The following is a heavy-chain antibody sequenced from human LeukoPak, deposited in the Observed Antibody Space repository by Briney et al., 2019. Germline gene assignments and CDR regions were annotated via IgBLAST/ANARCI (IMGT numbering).Heavy chain of an antibody. D-gene: IGHD3-16*01. CDR2: IYYSGST. Sequence: SETLSLTCTVSGGSISSSSYYWGWIRQPPGKGLEWIGSIYYSGSTYYNPSLKSRVTISVDTSKNQFSLKLSSVTAADTAVYYCARQQRLELRLGDHDYWGQGTLVTVSS. CDR3: ARQQRLELRLGDHDY. J-gene: IGHJ4*02. CDR1: GGSISSSSYY. V-gene: IGHV4-39*01.